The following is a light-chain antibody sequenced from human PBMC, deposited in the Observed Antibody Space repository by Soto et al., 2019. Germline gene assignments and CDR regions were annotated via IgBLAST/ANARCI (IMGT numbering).Light chain of an antibody. CDR1: RSNIESNF. CDR2: RNN. J-gene: IGLJ2*01. Sequence: QSALTQPPSASGTPGQRVTISCSGSRSNIESNFVYWYQQFSGTAPRLLIYRNNQRPQGVPDRFSGSKSGTSASLAISSLRSEDEADYYCTVWDDSLRGRLFGGGTKVTVL. V-gene: IGLV1-47*01. CDR3: TVWDDSLRGRL.